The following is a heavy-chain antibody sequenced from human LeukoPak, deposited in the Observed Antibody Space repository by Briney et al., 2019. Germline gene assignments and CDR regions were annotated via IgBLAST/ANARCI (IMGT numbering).Heavy chain of an antibody. Sequence: GGSLRLSCAASGFTVSSNYMSWVRQAPGKGLEWVSVTYSGGSTYYADSVKGRFTISRDNSKNTLYLQMNSLRAEDTAVYYCAKGGIYGDYYFDYWGQGTLVTVSS. J-gene: IGHJ4*02. V-gene: IGHV3-53*01. D-gene: IGHD4-17*01. CDR2: TYSGGST. CDR3: AKGGIYGDYYFDY. CDR1: GFTVSSNY.